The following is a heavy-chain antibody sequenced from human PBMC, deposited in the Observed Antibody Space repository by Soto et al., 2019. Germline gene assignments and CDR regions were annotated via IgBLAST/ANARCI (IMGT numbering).Heavy chain of an antibody. D-gene: IGHD2-8*01. CDR3: AREFGDIVLMVYRYGMDV. V-gene: IGHV3-74*01. CDR2: INSDGSST. J-gene: IGHJ6*02. Sequence: EVQLVESGGGLVQPGGSLRLSCAASGFTFSSHWMHWVRQAPGKGLVWVSRINSDGSSTSYADSVKGRFTISRDNAKNTLYLQMNSLRAEDTAVYYCAREFGDIVLMVYRYGMDVWGQGTTVTVSS. CDR1: GFTFSSHW.